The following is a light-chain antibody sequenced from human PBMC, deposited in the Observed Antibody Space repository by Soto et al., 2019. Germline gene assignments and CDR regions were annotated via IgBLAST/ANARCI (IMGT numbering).Light chain of an antibody. CDR1: QSVGIN. Sequence: EIVMTQSPATLSVSPGESATLSCRASQSVGINLVWHQQKPGQAPRLLIYGVSSRATGIPDRFSGSGSGTDFTLTISRLEPEDFAVYYCQQYGNSGVTFGPGTKVDIK. CDR3: QQYGNSGVT. V-gene: IGKV3-20*01. J-gene: IGKJ3*01. CDR2: GVS.